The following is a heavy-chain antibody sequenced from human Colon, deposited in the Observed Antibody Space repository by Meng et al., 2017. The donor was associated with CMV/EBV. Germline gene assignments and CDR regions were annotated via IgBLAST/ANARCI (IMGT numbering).Heavy chain of an antibody. Sequence: GGSLRLSCATSGFTFGIYEMNWVRQAPGKGLEWVSFISNSGSTTYYADSVKGRFTISRDNFKNTLYVQMNSLRAEDTAVYYCAKSPVTTSYYYYYYGMDVWGQGTTVTVSS. V-gene: IGHV3-48*03. CDR2: ISNSGSTT. D-gene: IGHD4-17*01. J-gene: IGHJ6*02. CDR1: GFTFGIYE. CDR3: AKSPVTTSYYYYYYGMDV.